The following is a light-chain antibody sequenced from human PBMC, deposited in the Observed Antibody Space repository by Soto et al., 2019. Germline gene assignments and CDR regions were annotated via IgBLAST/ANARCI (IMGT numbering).Light chain of an antibody. V-gene: IGKV1-39*01. CDR3: EQSDSTPRVP. CDR1: QIISTY. CDR2: AAS. J-gene: IGKJ3*01. Sequence: DIQMTQSPSSLSASVGDRVTITCRASQIISTYLNWYQQKPGKAPKLLIYAASSLQSGVPSRFSGSGYGTAVTLTISSLQPEDFATYSCEQSDSTPRVPFGPGTKVDIK.